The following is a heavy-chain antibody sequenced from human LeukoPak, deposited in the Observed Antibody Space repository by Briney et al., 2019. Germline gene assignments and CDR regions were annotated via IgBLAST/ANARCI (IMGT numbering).Heavy chain of an antibody. CDR3: ARCPTMVRGVYPYYYMDV. CDR1: GGSISSGYYF. D-gene: IGHD3-10*01. CDR2: IYTSGST. V-gene: IGHV4-61*02. Sequence: SETLSLTRTVSGGSISSGYYFWSWIRQPAGKGLEWIGRIYTSGSTDSLKSRVTISIDTSKNQFSLKLSSVTAADTAVYYCARCPTMVRGVYPYYYMDVWGKGTTVTVSS. J-gene: IGHJ6*03.